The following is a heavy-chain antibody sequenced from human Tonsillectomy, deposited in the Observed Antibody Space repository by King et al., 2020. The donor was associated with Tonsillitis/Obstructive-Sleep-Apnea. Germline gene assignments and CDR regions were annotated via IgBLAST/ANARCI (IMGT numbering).Heavy chain of an antibody. V-gene: IGHV3-74*01. CDR2: INSDGSST. CDR3: ARVGGRYSSDYFMDV. J-gene: IGHJ6*03. D-gene: IGHD6-25*01. CDR1: GFTFSSYW. Sequence: VQLVKSGGGLVQPGGSLRLSCAASGFTFSSYWMHWVRQAPGKGLVWVSRINSDGSSTSYADSVKGRFTISRDNAKNTLYLQMNSLRAEDTAVYYCARVGGRYSSDYFMDVWGKGTTVTVSS.